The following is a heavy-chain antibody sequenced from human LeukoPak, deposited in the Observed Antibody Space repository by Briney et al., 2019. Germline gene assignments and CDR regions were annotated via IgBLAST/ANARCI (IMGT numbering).Heavy chain of an antibody. J-gene: IGHJ4*02. CDR2: ISGSGGST. D-gene: IGHD3-10*01. Sequence: GGSLRLSCAASGFTFSSYAMSWVRQAPGKGLEWVSAISGSGGSTYYADSMKGRLTISRDNSKNTLYLQMNSLRAEDTAVYYCAKELLWFGGGYWGQGTLVTVSS. V-gene: IGHV3-23*01. CDR1: GFTFSSYA. CDR3: AKELLWFGGGY.